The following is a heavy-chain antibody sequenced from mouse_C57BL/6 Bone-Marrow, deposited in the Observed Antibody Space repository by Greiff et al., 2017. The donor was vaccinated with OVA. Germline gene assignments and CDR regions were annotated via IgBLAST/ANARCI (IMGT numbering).Heavy chain of an antibody. V-gene: IGHV1-54*01. CDR1: GYAFTNYL. CDR3: ARHYYGSSYDYAMDY. D-gene: IGHD1-1*01. Sequence: VQLQQSGAELVRPGTSVKVSCKASGYAFTNYLIEWVKQRPGQGLEWIGVINPGSGGTNYNEKFKGKATLTADKSSSTAYMQLSSLTSEDSAVYFCARHYYGSSYDYAMDYWGQGTSVTVSS. J-gene: IGHJ4*01. CDR2: INPGSGGT.